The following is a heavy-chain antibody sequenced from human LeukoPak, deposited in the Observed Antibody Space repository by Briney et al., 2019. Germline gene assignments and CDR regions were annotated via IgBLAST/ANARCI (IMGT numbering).Heavy chain of an antibody. CDR1: GVSISSSNSY. CDR2: IYYSGST. D-gene: IGHD3-10*01. CDR3: ARERKEYYYGSLYYYYYYMDV. V-gene: IGHV4-61*01. J-gene: IGHJ6*03. Sequence: SETLSLTCTVSGVSISSSNSYWGWIRQPPGKGLEWIGYIYYSGSTNYNPSLKSRVTISVDTSKNQFSLKLSSVTAADTAVYYCARERKEYYYGSLYYYYYYMDVWGKGTTVTVSS.